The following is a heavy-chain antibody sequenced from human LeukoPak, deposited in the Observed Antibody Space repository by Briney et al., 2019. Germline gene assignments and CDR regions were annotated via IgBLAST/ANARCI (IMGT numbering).Heavy chain of an antibody. CDR1: GYTFTSYY. D-gene: IGHD5-24*01. J-gene: IGHJ4*02. Sequence: ASVKVSCKASGYTFTSYYMHWVRQAPGQGLEWMGIINPSGGSTSYAQKFQGRVTMTRDMSTSTVYMELSSLKSEDTAVYYCARVRDGYNDAYDIWGQGTLVTVSS. CDR3: ARVRDGYNDAYDI. CDR2: INPSGGST. V-gene: IGHV1-46*01.